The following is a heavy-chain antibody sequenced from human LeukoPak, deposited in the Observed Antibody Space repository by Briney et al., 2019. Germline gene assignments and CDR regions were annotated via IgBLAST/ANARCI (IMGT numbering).Heavy chain of an antibody. J-gene: IGHJ5*02. CDR3: AGDPGGYDRWFDP. CDR2: INHSGST. Sequence: SETLSLTCAVYGGSFSGYYWSWIRQPPGKGLEWIGEINHSGSTNYNPSLKSRVTISVDTSKNQFSLKLSSVTAADTAVYYCAGDPGGYDRWFDPWGQGTLVTVSS. V-gene: IGHV4-34*01. CDR1: GGSFSGYY. D-gene: IGHD5-12*01.